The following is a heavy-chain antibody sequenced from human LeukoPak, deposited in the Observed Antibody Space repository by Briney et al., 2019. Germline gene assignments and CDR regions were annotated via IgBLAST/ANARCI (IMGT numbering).Heavy chain of an antibody. V-gene: IGHV3-43D*03. D-gene: IGHD4-17*01. CDR3: AKDSGGDDYYYYYMDV. J-gene: IGHJ6*03. Sequence: GGSLRLSCAASGFTFDDYAMHWVRQAPGKGLEWVSLISWDGGSTYYADSVKGRFTISRDNSKNSLYLQMNSLRAEDTALYYCAKDSGGDDYYYYYMDVWGKGTTVTVSS. CDR1: GFTFDDYA. CDR2: ISWDGGST.